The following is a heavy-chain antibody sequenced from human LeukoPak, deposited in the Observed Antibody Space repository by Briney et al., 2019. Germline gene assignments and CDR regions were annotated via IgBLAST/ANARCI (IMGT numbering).Heavy chain of an antibody. D-gene: IGHD3-10*01. CDR3: ARRDYLDHFYYIDV. V-gene: IGHV4-39*07. CDR1: GGSISSSSYY. Sequence: AETLSLTCTVSGGSISSSSYYWGWIRQPPGKGLEWIGSIYYSGSTHYNPSLKSRVTISVDTSKNQLSLKLSSVTAADTAVYYCARRDYLDHFYYIDVWDKGNTVTVSS. J-gene: IGHJ6*03. CDR2: IYYSGST.